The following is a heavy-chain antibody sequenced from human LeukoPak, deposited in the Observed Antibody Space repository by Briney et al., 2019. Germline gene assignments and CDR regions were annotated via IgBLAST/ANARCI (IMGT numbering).Heavy chain of an antibody. Sequence: GGSLRLSCAASGFTFNKYSFHWVRQAPGKGLEWVAVISDDGNNKYYVDSVKGRFTISRDNSKNTQYLQMNSLRTEDTAMYYCARARASGRSGFDYWGQGTLVTVSS. D-gene: IGHD2-15*01. J-gene: IGHJ4*02. CDR2: ISDDGNNK. CDR1: GFTFNKYS. CDR3: ARARASGRSGFDY. V-gene: IGHV3-30-3*01.